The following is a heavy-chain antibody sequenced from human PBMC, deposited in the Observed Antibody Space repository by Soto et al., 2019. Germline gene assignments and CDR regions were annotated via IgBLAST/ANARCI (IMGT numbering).Heavy chain of an antibody. CDR1: GFTFDDYA. CDR3: AKTGGCSGGSCYSDYYYGMDV. J-gene: IGHJ6*02. Sequence: EVQLVESGGGLVQPGRSLRLSCAASGFTFDDYAMHWVRQAPGKGLEWVSGISWNSGSIGYADSVKGRFTISRDNAKNSLYLQMNSRRAEDTALYYCAKTGGCSGGSCYSDYYYGMDVWGQGTTVTVSS. V-gene: IGHV3-9*01. D-gene: IGHD2-15*01. CDR2: ISWNSGSI.